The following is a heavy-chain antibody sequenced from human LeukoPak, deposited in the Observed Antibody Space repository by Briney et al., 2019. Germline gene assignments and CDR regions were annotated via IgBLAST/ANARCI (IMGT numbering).Heavy chain of an antibody. J-gene: IGHJ3*02. V-gene: IGHV3-9*01. CDR1: GYTFEEYV. CDR3: AKACGGDCFVPTNDFDI. D-gene: IGHD2-21*02. CDR2: ISWNSGGL. Sequence: GGSLRLSCAASGYTFEEYVMHWVRHAPGKGLEWVSGISWNSGGLDYADTVKGRFTISRDNAKNSLYLQMKNLRAEDTVLYYCAKACGGDCFVPTNDFDIWGQGTTVTVSS.